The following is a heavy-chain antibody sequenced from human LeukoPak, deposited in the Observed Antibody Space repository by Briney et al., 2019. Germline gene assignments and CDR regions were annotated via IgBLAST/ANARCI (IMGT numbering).Heavy chain of an antibody. CDR2: IYYSGST. D-gene: IGHD7-27*01. J-gene: IGHJ4*02. CDR1: GGSISSYY. CDR3: ARVGTNWGSDY. V-gene: IGHV4-59*01. Sequence: SETLSLACTVSGGSISSYYWSWIRQPPGKGLEWIGYIYYSGSTNYNPSLKSRVTISVDTSKNQFSLKLSSVTAADTAVYYCARVGTNWGSDYWGQGTLVTVSS.